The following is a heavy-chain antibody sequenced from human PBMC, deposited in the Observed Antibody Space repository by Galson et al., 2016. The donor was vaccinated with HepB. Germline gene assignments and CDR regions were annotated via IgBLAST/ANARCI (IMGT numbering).Heavy chain of an antibody. J-gene: IGHJ4*02. Sequence: QSGAEVKKPGESLRISCKGSGYSFTSYYINWVRQMPGKGLEWMGNIGPSDSYTNYSPSFQGHVTISADKSITTAYPQWSSLKASDTAMYYCARRTGFGARFDYWGQGTLVTVST. CDR3: ARRTGFGARFDY. CDR1: GYSFTSYY. CDR2: IGPSDSYT. D-gene: IGHD3-10*01. V-gene: IGHV5-10-1*01.